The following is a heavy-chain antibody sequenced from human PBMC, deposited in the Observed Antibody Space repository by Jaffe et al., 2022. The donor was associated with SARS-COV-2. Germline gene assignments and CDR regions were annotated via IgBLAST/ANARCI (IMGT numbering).Heavy chain of an antibody. CDR1: GYTFTSYY. J-gene: IGHJ6*02. Sequence: QVQLVQSGAEVKKPGASVKVSCKASGYTFTSYYMHWVRQAPGQGLEWMGIINPSGGSTSYAQKFQGRVTMTRDTSTSTVYMELSSLRSEDTAVYYCARDLSSSWYYYYGMDVWGQGTTVTVSS. CDR2: INPSGGST. D-gene: IGHD6-13*01. CDR3: ARDLSSSWYYYYGMDV. V-gene: IGHV1-46*01.